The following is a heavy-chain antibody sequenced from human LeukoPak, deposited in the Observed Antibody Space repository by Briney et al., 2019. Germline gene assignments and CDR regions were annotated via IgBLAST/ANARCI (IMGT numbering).Heavy chain of an antibody. Sequence: GASVKVSCKASGYTFTSYDINWVRQATGQGLEWMGWMNPNSGNTGYAQKFQGRVTMTRNTSISTAYMELSSLRSEDTAVYYCARGVSRGYSYGGYYMDVWGKGTTVTVSS. CDR2: MNPNSGNT. CDR1: GYTFTSYD. CDR3: ARGVSRGYSYGGYYMDV. D-gene: IGHD5-18*01. V-gene: IGHV1-8*01. J-gene: IGHJ6*03.